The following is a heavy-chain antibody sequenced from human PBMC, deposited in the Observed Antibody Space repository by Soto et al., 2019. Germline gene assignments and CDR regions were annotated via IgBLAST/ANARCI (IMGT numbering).Heavy chain of an antibody. CDR2: INHRGSL. J-gene: IGHJ4*02. CDR1: GGSMTSGDQY. Sequence: SETLSLTCTVTGGSMTSGDQYWTWIRHRPGEGLEWFGYINHRGSLYYDPSLKSRLTMSVDTSQNQFSLQLNSVTAADTAVYYCSYGPSFDYWCQGALVTVSS. CDR3: SYGPSFDY. D-gene: IGHD3-10*01. V-gene: IGHV4-61*08.